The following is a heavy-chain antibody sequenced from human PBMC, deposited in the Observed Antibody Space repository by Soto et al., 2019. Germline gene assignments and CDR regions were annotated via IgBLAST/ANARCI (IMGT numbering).Heavy chain of an antibody. V-gene: IGHV3-7*01. J-gene: IGHJ4*02. D-gene: IGHD3-16*01. CDR3: GRDAYFGAIDY. Sequence: EVQLMESGGGLVQPGGSLRLSCAASGFSFSASWMSWVRQAPGKGLVWVADIKQDGSEKNYVDSVKGRANRSRDNAKNSLYLQMNSLRAEDTAVYYWGRDAYFGAIDYWGLGTLVIVA. CDR1: GFSFSASW. CDR2: IKQDGSEK.